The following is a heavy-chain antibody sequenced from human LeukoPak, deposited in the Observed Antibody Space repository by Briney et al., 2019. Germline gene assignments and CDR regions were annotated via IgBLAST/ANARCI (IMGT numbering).Heavy chain of an antibody. J-gene: IGHJ4*02. CDR2: INPNSGGT. D-gene: IGHD3-22*01. CDR1: GYTFTGYY. Sequence: ASVKVSCKASGYTFTGYYMHWVRQAPGQGLEWMGWINPNSGGTNYAQKFQGRVTMTRDTSISTAYMELSRLRSDDTAVYYCAGGNYYDSSGYDYWAREPWSPSPQ. CDR3: AGGNYYDSSGYDY. V-gene: IGHV1-2*02.